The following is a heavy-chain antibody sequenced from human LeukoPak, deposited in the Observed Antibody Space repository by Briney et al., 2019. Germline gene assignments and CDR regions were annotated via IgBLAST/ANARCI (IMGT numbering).Heavy chain of an antibody. CDR2: IIPIFGTA. Sequence: SVKVSCKASGGTFSCYAISWVRQAPGQGLEWMGGIIPIFGTANYAQKFQGRVTITADESTSTAYMELSSLRSEDTAVYYCARGILTSGDSSGFVDYWGQGTLVTVSS. J-gene: IGHJ4*02. V-gene: IGHV1-69*13. CDR3: ARGILTSGDSSGFVDY. D-gene: IGHD3-22*01. CDR1: GGTFSCYA.